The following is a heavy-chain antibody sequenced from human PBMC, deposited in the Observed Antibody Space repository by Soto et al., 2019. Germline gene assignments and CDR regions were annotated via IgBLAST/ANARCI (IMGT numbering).Heavy chain of an antibody. CDR1: GFTFDDYG. D-gene: IGHD5-12*01. Sequence: GGSLRLSCAASGFTFDDYGMSWVRQAPGKGLEWVSGINWNGGSTGYADSVKGRFTISRDNAKNSLYLQMNSLRAEDTALYHCATYSGYDLVGSTGYMDVWGKGTTVTVSS. V-gene: IGHV3-20*01. CDR2: INWNGGST. J-gene: IGHJ6*03. CDR3: ATYSGYDLVGSTGYMDV.